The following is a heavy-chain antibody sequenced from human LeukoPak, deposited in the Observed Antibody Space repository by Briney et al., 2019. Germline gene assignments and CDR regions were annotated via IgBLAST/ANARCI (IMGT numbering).Heavy chain of an antibody. CDR2: IYYSGST. Sequence: SETLSLTCTVSGGSISSGGYYWSWIRQHPGKGLEWIGYIYYSGSTYYNPSLKSRVTISVDTSKNQFSLKLSSVTAADTAVYYCARDSFGGSLFDPWGQGTLVTVSS. CDR1: GGSISSGGYY. V-gene: IGHV4-31*03. J-gene: IGHJ5*02. D-gene: IGHD2-15*01. CDR3: ARDSFGGSLFDP.